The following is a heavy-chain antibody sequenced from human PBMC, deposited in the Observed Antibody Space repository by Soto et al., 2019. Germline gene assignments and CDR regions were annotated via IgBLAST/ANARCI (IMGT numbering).Heavy chain of an antibody. CDR1: GFTFSSYA. V-gene: IGHV3-23*01. Sequence: EVQLLESGGGLVQPGGSLRLSCAASGFTFSSYAMSWVRQAPGKGLEWVSAISGSGGNTYYADSVKGRFTISRDNSKNTLYLQVNSLRAEDTAVYYCANGGWVDIAAAGALFDYWGQGTLVTVSS. D-gene: IGHD6-13*01. CDR2: ISGSGGNT. J-gene: IGHJ4*02. CDR3: ANGGWVDIAAAGALFDY.